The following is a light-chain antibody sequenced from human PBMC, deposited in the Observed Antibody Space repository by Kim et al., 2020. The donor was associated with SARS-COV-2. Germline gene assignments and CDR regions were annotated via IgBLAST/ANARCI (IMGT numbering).Light chain of an antibody. CDR1: QSISSY. V-gene: IGKV1-39*01. CDR2: AAS. J-gene: IGKJ4*01. Sequence: VGDRVTMTCRASQSISSYLNWYQQKPGKAPKLLIYAASSLQSGVPSRFSGSGSGTDFTLTISSLQPEDFATYHCQQSYSPPFTFGGGTKVDIK. CDR3: QQSYSPPFT.